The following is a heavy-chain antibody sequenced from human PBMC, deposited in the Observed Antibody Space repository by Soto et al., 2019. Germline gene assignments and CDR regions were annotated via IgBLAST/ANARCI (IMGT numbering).Heavy chain of an antibody. CDR1: GGSISSGGYY. CDR3: ASVYCSGGSCYGTGYFQH. D-gene: IGHD2-15*01. CDR2: IYYSGST. J-gene: IGHJ1*01. V-gene: IGHV4-31*03. Sequence: SETLSLTCTGSGGSISSGGYYWSWIRQHPGKGLEWIGYIYYSGSTYYNPSLKSRVTISVDTSKNQFSLKLSSVTAADTAVYYCASVYCSGGSCYGTGYFQHWGQGTLVTVSS.